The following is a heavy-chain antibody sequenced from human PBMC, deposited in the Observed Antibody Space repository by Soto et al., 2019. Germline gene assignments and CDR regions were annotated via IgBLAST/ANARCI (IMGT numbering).Heavy chain of an antibody. Sequence: PSETLSLTXAVSGYSISSGYYWGWIRQPPGKGLEWIGRIYHSGGTYYNPSLKSRVTISVDTSKNQFSLKLSSVTAADTAVYYCARVGMATIADYWGQGTLVTVSS. D-gene: IGHD5-12*01. V-gene: IGHV4-38-2*01. J-gene: IGHJ4*02. CDR1: GYSISSGYY. CDR2: IYHSGGT. CDR3: ARVGMATIADY.